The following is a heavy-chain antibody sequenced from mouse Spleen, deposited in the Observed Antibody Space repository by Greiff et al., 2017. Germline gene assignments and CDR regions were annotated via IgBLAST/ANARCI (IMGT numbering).Heavy chain of an antibody. V-gene: IGHV1-42*01. J-gene: IGHJ3*01. D-gene: IGHD1-1*01. CDR3: ARTDYYGSRGFAY. CDR2: INPSTGGT. Sequence: VQLKESGPELVKPGASVKISCKASGYSFTGYYMSWVKQSPEKSLEWIGEINPSTGGTTYNQKFKAKATLTVDKSSSTAYMQLKSLTSEDSAVYYCARTDYYGSRGFAYWGQGTLVTVSA. CDR1: GYSFTGYY.